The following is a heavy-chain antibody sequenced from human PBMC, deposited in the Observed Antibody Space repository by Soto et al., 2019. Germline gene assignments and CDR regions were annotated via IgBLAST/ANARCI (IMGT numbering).Heavy chain of an antibody. CDR2: IFWNGDK. D-gene: IGHD3-16*02. J-gene: IGHJ4*02. V-gene: IGHV2-5*01. Sequence: QITLKESGPTLVKPTQTLTLTCTFSGFSLTASGEGVAWIRQPPGKALEWLALIFWNGDKFYSSSLRSRRTITEDTSKHQVVLTMTNMDPADAVTYYCARSVIGPATPQIDYWGQGIPVNVSS. CDR3: ARSVIGPATPQIDY. CDR1: GFSLTASGEG.